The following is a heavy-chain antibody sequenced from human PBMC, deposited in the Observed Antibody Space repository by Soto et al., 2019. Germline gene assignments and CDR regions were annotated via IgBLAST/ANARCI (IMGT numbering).Heavy chain of an antibody. Sequence: ASVKVSCKASGYTFTSYAMHWVRQAPGQRLEWMGWINAGNGNTKYSQKFQGRVTITRDTSASTAYMELSSLRSEDTAVYYCARLYDILTGYHEGVDYWGQGTMVTVYS. J-gene: IGHJ4*02. CDR2: INAGNGNT. CDR1: GYTFTSYA. D-gene: IGHD3-9*01. CDR3: ARLYDILTGYHEGVDY. V-gene: IGHV1-3*01.